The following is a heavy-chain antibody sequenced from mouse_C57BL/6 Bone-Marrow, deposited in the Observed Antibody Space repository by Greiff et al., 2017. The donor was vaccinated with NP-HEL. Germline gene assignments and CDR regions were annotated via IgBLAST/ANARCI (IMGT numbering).Heavy chain of an antibody. CDR2: SRNKANDYTT. J-gene: IGHJ4*01. D-gene: IGHD2-5*01. Sequence: EVQGVESGGGLVQSGRSLRLSCATSGFTFSDFYMEWVRPAPGKGLEWIAASRNKANDYTTEYSASVKGRFIVSRDTSQSILYLQMNALRAEDTAIYYCARDSNYPMDYWGQGTSVTVSS. CDR3: ARDSNYPMDY. V-gene: IGHV7-1*01. CDR1: GFTFSDFY.